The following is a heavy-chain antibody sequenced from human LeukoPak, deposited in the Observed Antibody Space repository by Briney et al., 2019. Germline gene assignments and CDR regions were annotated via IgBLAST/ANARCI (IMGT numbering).Heavy chain of an antibody. CDR3: AGGPRDIVVVDAHYFDY. CDR2: ISYDGSNK. V-gene: IGHV3-30-3*01. D-gene: IGHD2-15*01. CDR1: GFTFSSYA. J-gene: IGHJ4*02. Sequence: GGSLRLSCAASGFTFSSYAMHWVRQAPGKGLERVAIISYDGSNKYYADSVKGRFTISRDNSKNTLYLQMNSLRAGDTAVYYCAGGPRDIVVVDAHYFDYWGQGTLVTVSS.